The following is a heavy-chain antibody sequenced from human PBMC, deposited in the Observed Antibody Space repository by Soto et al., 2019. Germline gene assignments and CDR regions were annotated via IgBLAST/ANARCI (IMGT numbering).Heavy chain of an antibody. CDR1: GGTFSSYT. D-gene: IGHD4-17*01. J-gene: IGHJ5*02. V-gene: IGHV1-69*08. CDR3: ATDPLWHDYGAPRRFDP. CDR2: IIPILGIA. Sequence: QVQLVQSGAEVKKPGSSVKVSCKASGGTFSSYTISWVRQAPGQGLEWMGRIIPILGIANYAQKFQGRVTITADKSPSPAYMELSSLRSEDTAVYYCATDPLWHDYGAPRRFDPWGQGTLVTVSS.